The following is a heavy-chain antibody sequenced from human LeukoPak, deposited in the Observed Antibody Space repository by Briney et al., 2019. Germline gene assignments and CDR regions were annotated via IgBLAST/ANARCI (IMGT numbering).Heavy chain of an antibody. CDR1: GYTFTSYG. CDR2: ISAYNGNT. CDR3: ARDPRRRGFGEYINWFDP. V-gene: IGHV1-18*04. J-gene: IGHJ5*02. Sequence: ASVKVSCKASGYTFTSYGISWVRQAPGQGLEWMGWISAYNGNTNYAQKLQGRVTMTTDTSTSTAYMELRSLRSDDTAVYYCARDPRRRGFGEYINWFDPWGQGTLVTVSS. D-gene: IGHD3-10*01.